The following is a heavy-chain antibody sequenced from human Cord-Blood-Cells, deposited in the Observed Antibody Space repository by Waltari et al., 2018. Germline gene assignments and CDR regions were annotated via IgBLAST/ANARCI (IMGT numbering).Heavy chain of an antibody. Sequence: QLQLQESGPGLVKPSATLSLTCTVSGGSSSSSSYYWGWIRQPPGKGLEWIGSIYYSGSTYYNPSLKSRVTISVDTSKNQFSLKLSSVTAADTAVYYCASRDIGSSWQLFDYWGQGTLVTVSS. CDR1: GGSSSSSSYY. CDR3: ASRDIGSSWQLFDY. D-gene: IGHD6-13*01. V-gene: IGHV4-39*01. CDR2: IYYSGST. J-gene: IGHJ4*02.